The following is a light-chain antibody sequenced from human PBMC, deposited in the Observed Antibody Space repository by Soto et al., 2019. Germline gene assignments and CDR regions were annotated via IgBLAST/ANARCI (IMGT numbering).Light chain of an antibody. J-gene: IGLJ1*01. CDR1: SSDVGGYNY. V-gene: IGLV2-8*01. CDR3: SSYAGSNNV. CDR2: EVS. Sequence: QSALTQPPSASGSPGQSVTISCTGTSSDVGGYNYVPWYQQHPGKAPKLMIYEVSKRPSGVPDRFSGSKSGNTASLTVSGLQAEDEADYYCSSYAGSNNVFGTGTKAPS.